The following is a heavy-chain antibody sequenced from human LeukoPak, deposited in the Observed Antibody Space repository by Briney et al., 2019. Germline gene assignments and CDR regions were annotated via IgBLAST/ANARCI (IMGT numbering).Heavy chain of an antibody. D-gene: IGHD1-26*01. CDR1: GGSFNGYY. CDR3: AKEPGSYDPFDY. Sequence: ETLSLTCAVYGGSFNGYYWSWVRQAPGKGLEWVSAISGSGGSTYYADSVKGRFTISRDNSRNTLYLQMNSLRAEDTAVYYCAKEPGSYDPFDYWGQGTLVTVSS. V-gene: IGHV3-23*01. CDR2: ISGSGGST. J-gene: IGHJ4*02.